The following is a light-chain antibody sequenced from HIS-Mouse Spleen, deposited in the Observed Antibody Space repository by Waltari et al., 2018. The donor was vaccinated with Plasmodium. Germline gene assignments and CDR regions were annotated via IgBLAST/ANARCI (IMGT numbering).Light chain of an antibody. J-gene: IGLJ3*02. CDR1: ALPKNY. CDR2: EDS. V-gene: IGLV3-10*01. Sequence: SYELTQPPSVSVSPGQTARSTCSGGALPKNYAYWYQQKSGQAPVLVIYEDSKRPSGIPERFSGSSSGTMATLTISGAQVEDEADYYCYSTDSSGNHRVFGGGTKLTVL. CDR3: YSTDSSGNHRV.